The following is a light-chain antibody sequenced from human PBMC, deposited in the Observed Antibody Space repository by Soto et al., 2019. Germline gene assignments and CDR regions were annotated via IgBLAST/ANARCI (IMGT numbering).Light chain of an antibody. Sequence: DIQLTQSPSFLSASVGDRVTITCRASQGISSNLAWFQRKPGKAPKFLIYATSTLQSGVPSRFSGSGSGTEFTLTISSLQPEDFATYFCLQLNSYPLTFGGGTKVEIK. J-gene: IGKJ4*01. CDR1: QGISSN. CDR3: LQLNSYPLT. CDR2: ATS. V-gene: IGKV1-9*01.